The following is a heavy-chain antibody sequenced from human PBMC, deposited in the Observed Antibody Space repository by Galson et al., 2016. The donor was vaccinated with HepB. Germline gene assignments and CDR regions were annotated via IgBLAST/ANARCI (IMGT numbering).Heavy chain of an antibody. CDR3: AREPPHCSSTSCQIDY. V-gene: IGHV3-21*01. Sequence: SLRLSCAASGFTFSNYSMNWVRQAPGKGLEWVSSISSSNTYIYYADSVKGRFTISRDNAKNSLYLQMSSLRVEDTAVYYCAREPPHCSSTSCQIDYWGQGTLVTVSS. CDR1: GFTFSNYS. CDR2: ISSSNTYI. D-gene: IGHD2-2*01. J-gene: IGHJ4*02.